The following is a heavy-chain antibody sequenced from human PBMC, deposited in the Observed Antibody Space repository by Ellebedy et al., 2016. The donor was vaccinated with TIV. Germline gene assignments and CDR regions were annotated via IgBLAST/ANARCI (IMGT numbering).Heavy chain of an antibody. D-gene: IGHD5-12*01. J-gene: IGHJ5*02. CDR1: GFTFGDYA. V-gene: IGHV3-53*01. CDR2: IYSGGST. Sequence: GGSLRLSCTASGFTFGDYAMSWFRQAPGKGLEWVSVIYSGGSTYYADSVKGRFTISRDNSKNTLYLQMNSLRAEDTAVYYCARENSGYDYQASIVVVNFSWFDPWGQGTLVTVSS. CDR3: ARENSGYDYQASIVVVNFSWFDP.